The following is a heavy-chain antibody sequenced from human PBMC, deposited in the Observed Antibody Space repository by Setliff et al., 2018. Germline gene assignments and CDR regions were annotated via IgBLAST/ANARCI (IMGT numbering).Heavy chain of an antibody. CDR3: AKDTVDV. J-gene: IGHJ6*04. V-gene: IGHV3-30*02. Sequence: GGSLRLSCAASGFTSGNKDIHWVRQAPGKGLEWVALIRYDGRSEYADSVKGRFSMSRDNYKNTLYLQMNSLRAEDTAVYYCAKDTVDVWGKGTTVTVSS. CDR2: IRYDGRSE. CDR1: GFTSGNKD. D-gene: IGHD4-4*01.